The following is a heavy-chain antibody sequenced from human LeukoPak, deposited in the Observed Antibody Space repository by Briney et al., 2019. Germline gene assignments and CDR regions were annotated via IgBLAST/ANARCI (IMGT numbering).Heavy chain of an antibody. CDR1: GYTLTELS. J-gene: IGHJ6*03. CDR3: ATTTLFGGLYYYYYYMDV. CDR2: FAPEHSET. D-gene: IGHD3-16*01. Sequence: GASVKVSCKVSGYTLTELSMHWVRQAPGKGLEWMGGFAPEHSETIYAQKFQGRVTMTEDTSSDTAYMELSSLRSEDTAVYYCATTTLFGGLYYYYYYMDVWGQGTTVTISS. V-gene: IGHV1-24*01.